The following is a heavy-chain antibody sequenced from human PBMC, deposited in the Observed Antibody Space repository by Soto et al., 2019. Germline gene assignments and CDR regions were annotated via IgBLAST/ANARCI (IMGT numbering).Heavy chain of an antibody. J-gene: IGHJ5*02. D-gene: IGHD2-2*01. CDR2: INPNSGGT. V-gene: IGHV1-2*02. CDR1: GYTFTGYY. Sequence: QVQLVQSGAEVKKPGASVKVSCKASGYTFTGYYMHWVRQAPGQGLEWMEWINPNSGGTNYAQKFQGRVTMTRDTSISTAYMELSRLRSDDTAVYYCARAVCSSTSCYPTYNWFDPWGQGTLVTVSS. CDR3: ARAVCSSTSCYPTYNWFDP.